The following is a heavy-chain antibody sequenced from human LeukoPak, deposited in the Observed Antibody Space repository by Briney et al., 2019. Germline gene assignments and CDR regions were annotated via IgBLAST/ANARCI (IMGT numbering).Heavy chain of an antibody. CDR2: INSDGSSI. Sequence: GGSLRLSCAASGFTFSNYWMHWVRQVPGKGLVWVSRINSDGSSISYADSVKGRFTTSRDNAKNTLYLQMTSLRAEDTAVYYCAELGITMIGGVWGKGTTVTISS. CDR1: GFTFSNYW. V-gene: IGHV3-74*01. CDR3: AELGITMIGGV. D-gene: IGHD3-10*02. J-gene: IGHJ6*04.